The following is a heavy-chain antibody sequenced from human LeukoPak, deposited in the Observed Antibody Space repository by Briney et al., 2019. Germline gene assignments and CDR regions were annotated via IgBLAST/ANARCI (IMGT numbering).Heavy chain of an antibody. D-gene: IGHD3-22*01. Sequence: SETLSLTCTVFGGSVSSHRYYWGWLRQPPGEGPEWIGSVYYSGSTYYDPSLKSRVTISVDTSKNQFSLKLSSVTAADTAVYYCAFDSSGYFWGQGTLVTVSS. V-gene: IGHV4-39*07. CDR2: VYYSGST. CDR3: AFDSSGYF. J-gene: IGHJ4*02. CDR1: GGSVSSHRYY.